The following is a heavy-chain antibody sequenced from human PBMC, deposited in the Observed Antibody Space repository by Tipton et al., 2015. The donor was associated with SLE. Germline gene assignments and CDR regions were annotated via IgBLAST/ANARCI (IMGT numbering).Heavy chain of an antibody. Sequence: TLSLTCTVSGVSITSGSYHWSWIRQPAGKGLEWIGRIYTRGSTNYNPSLMNRVTISIDTSKNQLSLKLTSVIAADTALYYCARGVAHYYDSGSFDIWGQGTMVTVSS. V-gene: IGHV4-61*02. J-gene: IGHJ3*02. CDR3: ARGVAHYYDSGSFDI. CDR2: IYTRGST. D-gene: IGHD3-22*01. CDR1: GVSITSGSYH.